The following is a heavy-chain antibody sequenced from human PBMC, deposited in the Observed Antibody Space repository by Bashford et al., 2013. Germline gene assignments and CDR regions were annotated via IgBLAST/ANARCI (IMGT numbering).Heavy chain of an antibody. Sequence: WVRQAPGQGLEWMGWXNPNSGGTNYAQKFQGRVTMTRDTSISTAYMELSRLRSDDTAVYYCARKLWGYYDSSGYYYFDYWGQGTLVTVSS. V-gene: IGHV1-2*02. CDR3: ARKLWGYYDSSGYYYFDY. CDR2: XNPNSGGT. J-gene: IGHJ4*02. D-gene: IGHD3-22*01.